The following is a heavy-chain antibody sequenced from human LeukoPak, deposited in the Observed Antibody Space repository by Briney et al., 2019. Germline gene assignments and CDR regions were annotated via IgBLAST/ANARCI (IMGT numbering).Heavy chain of an antibody. CDR3: ARDYGDYYYHYGMDV. J-gene: IGHJ6*02. V-gene: IGHV1-18*01. CDR1: GYTFTSYG. Sequence: ASVKVSCKASGYTFTSYGISWVRQAPGQGLEWMGWISAYNGNTDYAQKLQGRVTMTTDTSTSTAYMELRSLRSDDTAVYYCARDYGDYYYHYGMDVWGQGTTVTVSS. CDR2: ISAYNGNT. D-gene: IGHD4-17*01.